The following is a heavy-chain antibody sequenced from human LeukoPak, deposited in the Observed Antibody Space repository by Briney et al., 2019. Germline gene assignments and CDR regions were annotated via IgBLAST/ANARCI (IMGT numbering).Heavy chain of an antibody. CDR1: GFTFSSYG. V-gene: IGHV3-33*08. CDR3: SRDQYYSDSSGYYHDY. J-gene: IGHJ4*02. CDR2: IWYDGSKE. D-gene: IGHD3-22*01. Sequence: GRSLRLSCAASGFTFSSYGMHWVRQAPGKGLEWVANIWYDGSKEYYVDSVKGRFSISRDNSKNTLYLRMNSLRAEDTAVYYCSRDQYYSDSSGYYHDYWGQGTRVTVSS.